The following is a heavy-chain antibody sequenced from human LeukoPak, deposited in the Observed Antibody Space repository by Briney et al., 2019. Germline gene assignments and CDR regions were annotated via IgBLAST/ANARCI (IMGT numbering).Heavy chain of an antibody. J-gene: IGHJ4*02. V-gene: IGHV1-8*01. D-gene: IGHD4-17*01. CDR1: GYTFTSYD. Sequence: ASVKVSCKASGYTFTSYDVNWVRQATGQGLEWMGWMNPNSGNTGYAQKFQGRVTITRNTSTSTAYMQLSSLRSEDTAVYYCARRVSYGDFDYWGQGTLVTVSS. CDR3: ARRVSYGDFDY. CDR2: MNPNSGNT.